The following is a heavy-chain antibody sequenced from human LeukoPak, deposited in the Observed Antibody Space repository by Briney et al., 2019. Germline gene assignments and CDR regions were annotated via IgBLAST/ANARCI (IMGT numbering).Heavy chain of an antibody. CDR3: ARDYYYDSSGYLFDY. J-gene: IGHJ4*02. D-gene: IGHD3-22*01. Sequence: ASVKVSCKASGGTFSSYAISWVRQAPGQGLEWMGWISAYNGNTNYAQKLQGRVTMTTDTSTSTAYMELRSLRSDDTAVYYCARDYYYDSSGYLFDYWGQGTLVTVSS. CDR2: ISAYNGNT. V-gene: IGHV1-18*01. CDR1: GGTFSSYA.